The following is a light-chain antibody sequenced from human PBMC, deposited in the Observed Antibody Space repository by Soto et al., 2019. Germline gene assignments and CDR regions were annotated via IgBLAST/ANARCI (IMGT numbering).Light chain of an antibody. Sequence: EIVMTQSPATLSVSPGERATLSCMASQSVSSNLAWYQQKPGQAPRLLIYGAFTRATGIPARFSGSGSGTEFTLTISSLQAEDFAVYYCQQYKNWPPRTFGGGTKVEIK. CDR3: QQYKNWPPRT. CDR2: GAF. V-gene: IGKV3-15*01. CDR1: QSVSSN. J-gene: IGKJ4*01.